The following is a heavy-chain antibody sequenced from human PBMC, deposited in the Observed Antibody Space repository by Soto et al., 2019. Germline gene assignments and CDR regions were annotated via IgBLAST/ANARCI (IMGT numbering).Heavy chain of an antibody. D-gene: IGHD5-18*01. J-gene: IGHJ4*01. V-gene: IGHV3-74*01. CDR1: GFTLSSSW. CDR3: VRRDEDTAMFP. Sequence: HPGGYIRLSCADSGFTLSSSWMHWVRQAPGKGLVWVSRINSDGRTTSYADSVKGRFTISRDNAMNTLYLQMNSLRAEDTAVYYCVRRDEDTAMFPWCQGTLVTVA. CDR2: INSDGRTT.